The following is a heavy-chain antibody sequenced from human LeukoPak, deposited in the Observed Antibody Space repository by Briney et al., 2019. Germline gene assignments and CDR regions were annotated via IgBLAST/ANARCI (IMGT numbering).Heavy chain of an antibody. CDR2: IKEDGSDK. V-gene: IGHV3-7*03. CDR3: AKDRTRQAY. D-gene: IGHD3-3*01. J-gene: IGHJ4*02. CDR1: GFTFSNYW. Sequence: GGSLRLSCAASGFTFSNYWMSWVRQTPGKGLEWVTNIKEDGSDKYYVDSLKGRFTISRDNAKNSLYLQMNSLRAEDTAVYYCAKDRTRQAYWGQGTLVTVSS.